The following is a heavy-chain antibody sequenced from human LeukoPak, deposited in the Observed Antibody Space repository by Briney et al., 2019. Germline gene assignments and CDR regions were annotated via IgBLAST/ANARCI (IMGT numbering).Heavy chain of an antibody. CDR3: AREGYYDSSGYYYFKPFDY. D-gene: IGHD3-22*01. Sequence: GGSLRLSCAASGFTFSSYSMNWVRQAPGKGLEWVSSISSSSSYIYYADSVKGRFTISRDNAKNSLYLQTNSLRAEDTAVYYCAREGYYDSSGYYYFKPFDYWGQGTLVTVSS. CDR1: GFTFSSYS. V-gene: IGHV3-21*01. CDR2: ISSSSSYI. J-gene: IGHJ4*02.